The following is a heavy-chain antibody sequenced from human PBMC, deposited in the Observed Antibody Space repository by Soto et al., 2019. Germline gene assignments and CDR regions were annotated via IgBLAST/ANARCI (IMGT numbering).Heavy chain of an antibody. CDR2: ISSSSSYI. J-gene: IGHJ3*02. CDR3: ARDRGLGGSYYAVKDAFDI. D-gene: IGHD1-26*01. V-gene: IGHV3-21*01. Sequence: PGGSLRLSCAASGFTFSSYSMNWVRQAPGKGLEWVSSISSSSSYIYYADSVKGRFTISRDNAKNSLYLQMNSLRAEDTAVYYCARDRGLGGSYYAVKDAFDIWGQGTMVTVSS. CDR1: GFTFSSYS.